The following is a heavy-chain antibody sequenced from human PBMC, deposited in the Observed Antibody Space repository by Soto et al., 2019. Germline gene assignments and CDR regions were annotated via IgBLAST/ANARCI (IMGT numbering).Heavy chain of an antibody. Sequence: GESLKISCKGSGYSFTSYWIGWVRQMPGKGLEWMGIIYPGDSDTRYSPSFQGQVTISADKSISTAYLQWSSLKASDTAMYYCARLVGYCSGGSCYENALDYWGQGTLVTVSS. D-gene: IGHD2-15*01. CDR2: IYPGDSDT. CDR3: ARLVGYCSGGSCYENALDY. J-gene: IGHJ4*02. CDR1: GYSFTSYW. V-gene: IGHV5-51*01.